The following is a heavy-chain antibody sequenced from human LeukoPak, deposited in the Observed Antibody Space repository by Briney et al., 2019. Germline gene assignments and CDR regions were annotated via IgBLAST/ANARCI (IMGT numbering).Heavy chain of an antibody. CDR3: ARDHCGGDCYPVNAFDI. D-gene: IGHD2-21*02. Sequence: GGSLRLSCAASGFTFSDYYMSWIRQAPGKGLEWVSYISSSGSTIYYADSVKGRFTFSRDNAKNSLYLQMNSLRAEDTAVYYCARDHCGGDCYPVNAFDIWGQGTMVTVSS. J-gene: IGHJ3*02. CDR2: ISSSGSTI. V-gene: IGHV3-11*01. CDR1: GFTFSDYY.